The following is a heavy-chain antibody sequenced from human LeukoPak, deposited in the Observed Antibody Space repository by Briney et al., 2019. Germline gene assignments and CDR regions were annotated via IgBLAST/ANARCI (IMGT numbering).Heavy chain of an antibody. CDR2: IYRSGST. V-gene: IGHV4-4*02. CDR1: GGSISSSNW. CDR3: ARKDYGDYRTFDN. J-gene: IGHJ3*02. Sequence: SETLSLTCAVSGGSISSSNWWSWVRQPPGKGLEWIGEIYRSGSTNYNPSLKSRVTISIDKSKNQFSLKLNSVTAADTAVYYCARKDYGDYRTFDNWGQGTMVTVSS. D-gene: IGHD4-17*01.